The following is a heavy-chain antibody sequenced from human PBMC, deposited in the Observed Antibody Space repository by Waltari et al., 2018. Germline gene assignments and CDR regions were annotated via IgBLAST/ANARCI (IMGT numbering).Heavy chain of an antibody. CDR2: ISAYNGNT. V-gene: IGHV1-18*01. J-gene: IGHJ3*02. D-gene: IGHD6-13*01. Sequence: QVQLVQSGAEVKKPGASVKVSCKASGYTFTSYGISWVRQAPGQGLEWMGWISAYNGNTNSAQKLQGRVPMTTATSTSTAYMELRSLRSDDTAVYYCASKFGIAAPEDAFDIWGQGTMVTVSS. CDR3: ASKFGIAAPEDAFDI. CDR1: GYTFTSYG.